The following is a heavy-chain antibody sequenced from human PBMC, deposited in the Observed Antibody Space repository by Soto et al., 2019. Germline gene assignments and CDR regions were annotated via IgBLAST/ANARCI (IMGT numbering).Heavy chain of an antibody. V-gene: IGHV3-23*01. D-gene: IGHD3-16*01. CDR1: GFTFSSYA. CDR3: AKDLHGGNYFDY. Sequence: GSLRLSCAASGFTFSSYAMSWVRQAPGKGLEWVSAISGSGGSTYYADSVKGRFTISRDNSKNTLCLQMNSLRAEDTAVYYCAKDLHGGNYFDYWGQGTLVTVSS. CDR2: ISGSGGST. J-gene: IGHJ4*02.